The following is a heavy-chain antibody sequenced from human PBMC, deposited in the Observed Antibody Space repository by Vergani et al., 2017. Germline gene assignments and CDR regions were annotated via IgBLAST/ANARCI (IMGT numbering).Heavy chain of an antibody. CDR3: ARHLAYCGGDCYPYYYGMDV. D-gene: IGHD2-21*02. CDR2: IYHSGST. Sequence: QVQLQESGPGLVKPSETLSLTCAVSGYSISSGYYWGWIRQPPGKGLEWIGSIYHSGSTYYNPSLKSRVTISVDTSKNQFSLKLSSVTAADTALYYCARHLAYCGGDCYPYYYGMDVWGQGTTVTVSS. V-gene: IGHV4-38-2*01. J-gene: IGHJ6*02. CDR1: GYSISSGYY.